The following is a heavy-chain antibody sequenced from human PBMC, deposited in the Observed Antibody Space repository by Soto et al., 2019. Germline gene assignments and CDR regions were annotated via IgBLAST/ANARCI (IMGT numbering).Heavy chain of an antibody. D-gene: IGHD6-13*01. CDR1: GFTFSSYT. Sequence: EVQLLESGGGLVQPGGPLRLSCAASGFTFSSYTISWVRQAPGKGLEWVSSISGSGGDTYYTDSVKDRFTISRDNSKNILYLQMNSLRTEDTAVYYCAKEDRSNVWYFVDYWGQGNLVTVSS. V-gene: IGHV3-23*01. J-gene: IGHJ4*02. CDR2: ISGSGGDT. CDR3: AKEDRSNVWYFVDY.